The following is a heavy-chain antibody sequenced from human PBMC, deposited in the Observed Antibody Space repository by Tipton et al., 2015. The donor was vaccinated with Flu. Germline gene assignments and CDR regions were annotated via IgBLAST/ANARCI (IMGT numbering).Heavy chain of an antibody. Sequence: GSLRLSCAASGFTFSDYYMSWIRQAPGKGLEWVSYISSSGSTIYYADSVKGRFTISRDNAKNSLYLQMNSLRAEDTAVYYCARSPHFTAVAALDNWDQGTLVTVSS. J-gene: IGHJ4*02. CDR3: ARSPHFTAVAALDN. CDR2: ISSSGSTI. V-gene: IGHV3-11*01. D-gene: IGHD6-19*01. CDR1: GFTFSDYY.